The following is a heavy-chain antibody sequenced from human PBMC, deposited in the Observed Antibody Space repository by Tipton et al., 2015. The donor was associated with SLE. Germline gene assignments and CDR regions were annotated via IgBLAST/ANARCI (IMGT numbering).Heavy chain of an antibody. CDR2: INRSGGT. CDR3: AKEPPQGGSRDDAFDI. D-gene: IGHD1-26*01. Sequence: TLSLTCAVYGGSFSIYYWSWVRQSPGKGLEWIGDINRSGGTNYNPSLKSRVTISVDTSNNQFSLKLTSVTAADTAVYYCAKEPPQGGSRDDAFDIWGQGTMVTVSS. V-gene: IGHV4-34*01. CDR1: GGSFSIYY. J-gene: IGHJ3*02.